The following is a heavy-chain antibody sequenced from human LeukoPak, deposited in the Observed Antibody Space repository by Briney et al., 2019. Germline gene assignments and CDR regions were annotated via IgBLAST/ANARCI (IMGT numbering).Heavy chain of an antibody. D-gene: IGHD5-18*01. CDR1: GGSISSGGYY. J-gene: IGHJ6*02. CDR2: IYYSGST. Sequence: PSETLSLTCTVSGGSISSGGYYWSWIRQHPGKGLEWTGYIYYSGSTYYNPSLKSRVTISVDTSKNQFSLKLSSVTAADTAVYYCARAPGYSPEYYGMDVWGQRTTATVSS. CDR3: ARAPGYSPEYYGMDV. V-gene: IGHV4-31*03.